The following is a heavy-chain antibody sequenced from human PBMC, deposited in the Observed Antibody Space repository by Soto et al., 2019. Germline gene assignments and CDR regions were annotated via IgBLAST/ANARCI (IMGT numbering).Heavy chain of an antibody. CDR3: TRDLWFGESYSPD. D-gene: IGHD3-10*01. CDR2: IVRDGGQK. CDR1: GFTFSRYG. V-gene: IGHV3-33*01. Sequence: GGSLRLSCAASGFTFSRYGMHWVRQAPGKGLEWVGVIVRDGGQKQYADSVKGRFTISRDDSKSIAYLQMNSLKTEDTGVYYCTRDLWFGESYSPDWGQGTQVTVSS. J-gene: IGHJ4*02.